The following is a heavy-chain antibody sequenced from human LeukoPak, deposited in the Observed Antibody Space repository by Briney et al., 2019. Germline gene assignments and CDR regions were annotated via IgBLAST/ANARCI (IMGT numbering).Heavy chain of an antibody. CDR2: ISSGGSKE. J-gene: IGHJ4*02. CDR1: GFSFLHYG. Sequence: GRSLRLSCAASGFSFLHYGMHWVRQAPGKGLEWVAFISSGGSKEYYADSVKGRFTISRDNSKNTLYLHVNSPRAEDTAVFFCAKDGYCSGGSCYANFFDRWGQGTLVTVSS. V-gene: IGHV3-30*18. CDR3: AKDGYCSGGSCYANFFDR. D-gene: IGHD2-15*01.